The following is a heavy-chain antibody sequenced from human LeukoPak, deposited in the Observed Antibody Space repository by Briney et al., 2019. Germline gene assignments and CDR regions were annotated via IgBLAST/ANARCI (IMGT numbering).Heavy chain of an antibody. Sequence: ASVKVSCKASGYTFTGYFLHWVRQAPGQGLQWLGWINPTTGGTNYAQNFQGRVTMTRDTSISTAYMELSRVSSDDTAMYYCARGGPYTYGNFDYWGQGTLVTVSS. V-gene: IGHV1-2*02. J-gene: IGHJ4*02. CDR1: GYTFTGYF. D-gene: IGHD5-18*01. CDR3: ARGGPYTYGNFDY. CDR2: INPTTGGT.